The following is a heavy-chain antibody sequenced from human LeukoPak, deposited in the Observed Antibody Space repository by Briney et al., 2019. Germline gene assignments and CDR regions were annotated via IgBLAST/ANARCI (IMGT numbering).Heavy chain of an antibody. Sequence: SETLSLTCTVSGGSISSYYWSWIRQPPGKGLEWIGYIYYSGSTNYNPSLKSRVTISVDTSKNQFSLKLSSVTAADTAVYYCARGGYDYGDDWAFDIWGQGTMVTVSS. CDR3: ARGGYDYGDDWAFDI. D-gene: IGHD4-17*01. J-gene: IGHJ3*02. CDR1: GGSISSYY. CDR2: IYYSGST. V-gene: IGHV4-59*01.